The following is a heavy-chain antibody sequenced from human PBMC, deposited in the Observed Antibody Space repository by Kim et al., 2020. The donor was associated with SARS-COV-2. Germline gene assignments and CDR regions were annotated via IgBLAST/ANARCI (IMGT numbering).Heavy chain of an antibody. CDR3: VKDRGDYYDSLWLGFYFDY. V-gene: IGHV3-64D*09. J-gene: IGHJ4*02. CDR1: GFTFSSYA. D-gene: IGHD3-22*01. Sequence: GGSLRLSCSASGFTFSSYAMHWVRQAPGKGLEYVSAISSNGGSTYYADSVKGRFTISRDNSKNTLYLQMSSLRAEDTAVYYCVKDRGDYYDSLWLGFYFDYWGQGTLVTVSS. CDR2: ISSNGGST.